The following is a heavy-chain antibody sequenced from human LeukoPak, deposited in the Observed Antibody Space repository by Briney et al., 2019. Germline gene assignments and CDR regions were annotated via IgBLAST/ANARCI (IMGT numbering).Heavy chain of an antibody. CDR3: AKNGGSQCYSHLDS. D-gene: IGHD2-15*01. J-gene: IGHJ4*02. Sequence: GESLRLSCAASGFTFSSYAMSWVRQAPGKGLEWVSGTSGSGGSTYYAGSVKGRSTISRDNSKNTLYLQMNSLRVEDTAVYYCAKNGGSQCYSHLDSWGQGTLVTVSS. V-gene: IGHV3-23*01. CDR2: TSGSGGST. CDR1: GFTFSSYA.